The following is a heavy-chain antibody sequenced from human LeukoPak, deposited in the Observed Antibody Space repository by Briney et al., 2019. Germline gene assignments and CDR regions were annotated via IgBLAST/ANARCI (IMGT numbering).Heavy chain of an antibody. CDR3: ARGVYSSSWYRRSYFDY. CDR1: GFTFSSYA. Sequence: GGSLRLSCAASGFTFSSYAMHWVRQAPGKGLEWVAVISYDGSNKYYADSVKGRFTISRDNSKNTLYLQMNSLRAEDTAVYYCARGVYSSSWYRRSYFDYWGQGTLVTVSS. CDR2: ISYDGSNK. V-gene: IGHV3-30*04. D-gene: IGHD6-13*01. J-gene: IGHJ4*02.